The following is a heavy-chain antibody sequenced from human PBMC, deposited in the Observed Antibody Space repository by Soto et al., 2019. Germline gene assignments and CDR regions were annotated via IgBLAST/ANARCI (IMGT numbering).Heavy chain of an antibody. CDR2: IHTSGST. CDR1: GGSISSYY. Sequence: SETLSLTCTVSGGSISSYYWTWIRQPAGKGLEWIGRIHTSGSTNYNPSLKSRVTISADKSISTAYLQWSSLKASDTAMYYCARSIGAGDFDYWGQGTLVTVSS. CDR3: ARSIGAGDFDY. D-gene: IGHD3-10*01. J-gene: IGHJ4*02. V-gene: IGHV4-4*07.